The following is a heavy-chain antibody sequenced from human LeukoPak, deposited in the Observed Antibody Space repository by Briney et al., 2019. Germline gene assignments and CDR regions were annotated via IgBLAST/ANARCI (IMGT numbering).Heavy chain of an antibody. D-gene: IGHD1-26*01. J-gene: IGHJ4*02. V-gene: IGHV1-2*06. CDR1: GYTFTGYY. CDR2: INPNSGGT. Sequence: ASVKVSCKASGYTFTGYYIHWVRQAPGQGLEWVGRINPNSGGTNYAQKFQGRVTMTRDTSISTAYMELSRLRSADTAVYYCARLPPGFGATDSDYWGQGTLVTVSS. CDR3: ARLPPGFGATDSDY.